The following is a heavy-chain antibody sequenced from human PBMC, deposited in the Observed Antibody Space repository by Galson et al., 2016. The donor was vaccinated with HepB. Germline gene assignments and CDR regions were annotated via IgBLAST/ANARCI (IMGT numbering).Heavy chain of an antibody. J-gene: IGHJ6*04. Sequence: SLRPPGAAPGFTFDDYTIHWVRHAPGKGLEWVSLNSWDRLQTTYADSAKGRFTISRDNRKNSLYLQMDNLRKEDSALYYCGKDWGSLWESAGKGMDAWGKGTTVTVSS. V-gene: IGHV3-43*01. D-gene: IGHD1-26*01. CDR3: GKDWGSLWESAGKGMDA. CDR2: NSWDRLQT. CDR1: GFTFDDYT.